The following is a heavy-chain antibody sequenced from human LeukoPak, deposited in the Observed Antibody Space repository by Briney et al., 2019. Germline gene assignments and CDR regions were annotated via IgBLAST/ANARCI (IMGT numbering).Heavy chain of an antibody. CDR1: GGSFSGYY. CDR2: INHSGST. Sequence: PSETLSLSCAVYGGSFSGYYWSWIRQPAGKGLEWIGEINHSGSTNYNPSLKSRVTISVDTSKNQFSLKLSSVTAADTAVYYCARGGNGLWFGKYYYYYGMDVWGKGTTVTVSS. J-gene: IGHJ6*04. D-gene: IGHD3-10*01. CDR3: ARGGNGLWFGKYYYYYGMDV. V-gene: IGHV4-34*01.